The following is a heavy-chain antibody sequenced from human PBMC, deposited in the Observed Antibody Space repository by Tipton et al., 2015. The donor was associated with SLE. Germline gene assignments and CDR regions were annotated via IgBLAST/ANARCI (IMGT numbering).Heavy chain of an antibody. Sequence: TLSLTCTVSGGSISSGSYYWGWIRQPPGKGLEWIGRIYYSGSTYYNPSLKSRVTISVDTSKNQFSLKLSSVTAADTAVYYCARVRVVVVAPHFDYWGQGTLVTVSS. V-gene: IGHV4-39*07. D-gene: IGHD2-15*01. J-gene: IGHJ4*02. CDR2: IYYSGST. CDR1: GGSISSGSYY. CDR3: ARVRVVVVAPHFDY.